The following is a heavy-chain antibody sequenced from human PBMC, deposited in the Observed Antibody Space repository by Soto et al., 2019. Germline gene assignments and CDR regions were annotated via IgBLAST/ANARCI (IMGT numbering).Heavy chain of an antibody. V-gene: IGHV3-21*01. Sequence: GGSLRLSCAASGFTFSSYSMNWVRQAPGKGLEWVSSISSSSSYIYYADSVKGRFTISRDNAKNSLYLQMNSLRAEDTAVYYCARYSTGYFPNYGMDVWGQGTTVTVSS. CDR3: ARYSTGYFPNYGMDV. J-gene: IGHJ6*02. CDR1: GFTFSSYS. CDR2: ISSSSSYI. D-gene: IGHD3-9*01.